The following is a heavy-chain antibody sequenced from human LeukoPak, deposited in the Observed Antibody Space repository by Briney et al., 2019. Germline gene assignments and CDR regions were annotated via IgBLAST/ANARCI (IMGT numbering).Heavy chain of an antibody. CDR3: ARAGRLRLGELSPGDY. CDR1: GYTFTGYY. CDR2: INPNSGGT. Sequence: ASVKVSCKASGYTFTGYYMHWVRQAPGQGLEWMGRINPNSGGTNYAQKFQGRVTMTRDTSISTAYTELSRLRSDDTAVYYCARAGRLRLGELSPGDYWGQGTLVTVSS. V-gene: IGHV1-2*06. D-gene: IGHD3-16*02. J-gene: IGHJ4*02.